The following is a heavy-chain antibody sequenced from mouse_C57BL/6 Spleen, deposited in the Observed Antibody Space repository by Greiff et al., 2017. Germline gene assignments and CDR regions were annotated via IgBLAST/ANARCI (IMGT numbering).Heavy chain of an antibody. CDR3: TLYGSSPAWFAY. CDR1: GFNIKDYY. Sequence: SGAELVRPGASVKLSCTASGFNIKDYYMHWVKQRPEQGLEWIGRIDPEDGDTEYAPKFQGKATMTADTSSNTAYLQLSSLTSEDTAVYYCTLYGSSPAWFAYWGQGTLVTVSA. J-gene: IGHJ3*01. D-gene: IGHD1-1*01. CDR2: IDPEDGDT. V-gene: IGHV14-1*01.